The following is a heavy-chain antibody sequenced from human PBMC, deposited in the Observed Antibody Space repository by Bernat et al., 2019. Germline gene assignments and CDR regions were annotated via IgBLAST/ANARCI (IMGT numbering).Heavy chain of an antibody. J-gene: IGHJ6*02. D-gene: IGHD3-16*01. CDR1: GFTFRNYG. Sequence: QVQLVESGGGVVQPGGSLRLSCAASGFTFRNYGMHWVRQTPTKGLEWVAFTRYDGDNEYYLDSVKGRFTISRDNSKNTLYLQMNSLRTEDTAVYYCAKDGSRGIQLGEFGTLGMDVWGQGTTVTVSS. CDR3: AKDGSRGIQLGEFGTLGMDV. CDR2: TRYDGDNE. V-gene: IGHV3-30*02.